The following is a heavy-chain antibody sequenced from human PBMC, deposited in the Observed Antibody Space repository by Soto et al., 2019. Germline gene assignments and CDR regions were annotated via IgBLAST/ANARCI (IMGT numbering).Heavy chain of an antibody. CDR3: ARKQWLYWFDY. CDR2: ISGSGGST. J-gene: IGHJ4*02. D-gene: IGHD6-19*01. Sequence: GGSLRLSCAASGFTFGSYAMSWVRQAPGKGLEWVSAISGSGGSTYYADSVKGRFTISRDNSKNTLYLQMNSPRAEDTAVYYCARKQWLYWFDYWGQGTLVTVSS. CDR1: GFTFGSYA. V-gene: IGHV3-23*01.